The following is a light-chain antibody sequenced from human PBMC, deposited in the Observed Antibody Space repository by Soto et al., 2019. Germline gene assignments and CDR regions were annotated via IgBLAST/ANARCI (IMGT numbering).Light chain of an antibody. V-gene: IGKV1-5*01. CDR3: QQYNSYLGT. CDR1: QSISSW. Sequence: DIQMTQSPSTLSASVGDRVTNTCRASQSISSWLAWYQQKPGKAPKLLIYDASSLESGVPSRFSGSGSGTEFTLTISSLQPDDFATYYCQQYNSYLGTFGQGTKVDIK. J-gene: IGKJ1*01. CDR2: DAS.